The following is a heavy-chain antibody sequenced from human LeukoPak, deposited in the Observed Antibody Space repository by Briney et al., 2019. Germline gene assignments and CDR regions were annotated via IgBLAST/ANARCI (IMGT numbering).Heavy chain of an antibody. D-gene: IGHD3-16*01. V-gene: IGHV4-39*01. Sequence: SETLSLTCAVPDVSISTKSYYWGRVRQPPGKGLEWIGNVYYTGSTDYTPSLKSRVTISVDMSKNQFSLDLTSVTAADTAVYYCARHVAYIPRRQGAFDVWGQGTTVYVSS. CDR2: VYYTGST. J-gene: IGHJ3*01. CDR1: DVSISTKSYY. CDR3: ARHVAYIPRRQGAFDV.